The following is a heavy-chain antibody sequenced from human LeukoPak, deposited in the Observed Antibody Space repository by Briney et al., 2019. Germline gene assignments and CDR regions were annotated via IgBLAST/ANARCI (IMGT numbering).Heavy chain of an antibody. D-gene: IGHD6-19*01. Sequence: PSETLSLTCTVSGGSISNYYWSWIRQPPGKGLEYIGCFYHSGSTNHNPSLKSRVTTSVDTSKNQFSLGLSSVTAADMAVYYCASTHQWLAFDYWGQGILVTVCS. CDR1: GGSISNYY. CDR3: ASTHQWLAFDY. CDR2: FYHSGST. J-gene: IGHJ4*02. V-gene: IGHV4-59*01.